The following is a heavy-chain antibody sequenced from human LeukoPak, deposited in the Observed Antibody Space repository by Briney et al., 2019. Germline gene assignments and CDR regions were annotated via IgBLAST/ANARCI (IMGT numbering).Heavy chain of an antibody. J-gene: IGHJ6*03. V-gene: IGHV1-46*01. CDR1: GYTFTGYY. Sequence: GASVKVSCKASGYTFTGYYMHWVRQAPGQGLEWMGWINPSGGSTSYAQKFQGRVTMTRDMSTSTVYMELRSLRSDDTAVYYCARDGPAVIVVNYYYYYMDVWGKGTTVTVSS. CDR2: INPSGGST. CDR3: ARDGPAVIVVNYYYYYMDV. D-gene: IGHD3-22*01.